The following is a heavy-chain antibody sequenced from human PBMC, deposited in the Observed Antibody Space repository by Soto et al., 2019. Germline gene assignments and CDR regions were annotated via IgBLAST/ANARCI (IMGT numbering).Heavy chain of an antibody. Sequence: SETLSLTCTVSGGSISSSSYYWGWIRQPPGKGLEWIGSIYYSGSTYYTPSLKSRVTISVDTSKNHFSLKLSSVTAADTAVYYCATSSGYHDAFDIWGQGTMVTVSS. CDR1: GGSISSSSYY. J-gene: IGHJ3*02. CDR2: IYYSGST. D-gene: IGHD3-22*01. CDR3: ATSSGYHDAFDI. V-gene: IGHV4-39*01.